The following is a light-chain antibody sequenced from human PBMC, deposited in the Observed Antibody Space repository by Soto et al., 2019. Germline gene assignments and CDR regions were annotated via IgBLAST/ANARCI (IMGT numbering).Light chain of an antibody. CDR3: VLCMGSGIWV. V-gene: IGLV8-61*01. CDR2: STY. CDR1: SGSVSTNNY. Sequence: QTVVTQEPSFSVSPGATVTLTCGLSSGSVSTNNYPSWYQQTPGQAPRTLIYSTYTRSSGVPDRFSASILGNKAALTITGAQADDESDYYCVLCMGSGIWVFGGGTKLTVL. J-gene: IGLJ3*02.